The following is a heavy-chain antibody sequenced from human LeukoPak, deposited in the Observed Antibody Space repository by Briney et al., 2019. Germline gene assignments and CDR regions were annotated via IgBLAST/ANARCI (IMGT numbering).Heavy chain of an antibody. CDR1: AYSFTTYW. D-gene: IGHD6-13*01. J-gene: IGHJ3*02. CDR2: IYFGDSGS. CDR3: ARVYSNAFDI. Sequence: KRGESLKISCKGSAYSFTTYWSAWVRPMPGKGLEWMGIIYFGDSGSRYSPSSQGQVTISADKSITTAYLQWSSLKASDTAMYCCARVYSNAFDIWGQGTMVTVSS. V-gene: IGHV5-51*01.